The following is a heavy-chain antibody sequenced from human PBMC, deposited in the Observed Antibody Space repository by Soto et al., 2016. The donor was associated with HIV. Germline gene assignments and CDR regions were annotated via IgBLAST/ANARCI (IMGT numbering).Heavy chain of an antibody. V-gene: IGHV4-34*02. CDR3: ARRRFGSGGFMDA. J-gene: IGHJ6*03. Sequence: QVHLQQWAAGLAQPSETLSLTCTVYGESFSGYLWTWIRQFPGKGLEWIGEIDETGDTKYNPSLESRVTISKDTSKNKFSLKMTSATAADTGLYHCARRRFGSGGFMDAWGIGTNVIVSS. CDR2: IDETGDT. CDR1: GESFSGYL. D-gene: IGHD2-15*01.